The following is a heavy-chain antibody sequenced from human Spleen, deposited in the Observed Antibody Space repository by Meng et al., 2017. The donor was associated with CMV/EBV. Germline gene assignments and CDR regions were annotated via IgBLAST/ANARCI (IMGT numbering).Heavy chain of an antibody. J-gene: IGHJ5*02. CDR1: GGTISGYA. CDR2: IVPILGII. V-gene: IGHV1-69*04. Sequence: SGGTISGYAISWGRQAPGQGLEWMGRIVPILGIINYAQKFQGTVTITADRSTGTAYMELSSLRSEDTAVYYCARSLYPYAPEKTRFDPWGQGTLVTVSS. CDR3: ARSLYPYAPEKTRFDP. D-gene: IGHD2-2*02.